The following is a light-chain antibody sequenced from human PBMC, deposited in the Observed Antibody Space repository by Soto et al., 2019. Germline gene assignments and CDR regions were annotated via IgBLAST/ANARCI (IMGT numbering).Light chain of an antibody. Sequence: QSVLTQSPSASGTPRQRVTIPCSRSSSNIGSNTINWYQQLPETAPKLLIYSNNQRPSGVPDRFSGSKSGTSASLAISGLQSEDEADYYCATWDDGLNGVVFGGGTTLTVL. CDR2: SNN. CDR3: ATWDDGLNGVV. CDR1: SSNIGSNT. J-gene: IGLJ2*01. V-gene: IGLV1-44*01.